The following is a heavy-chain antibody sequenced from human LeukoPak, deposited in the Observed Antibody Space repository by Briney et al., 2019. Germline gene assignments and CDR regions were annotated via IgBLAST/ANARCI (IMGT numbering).Heavy chain of an antibody. J-gene: IGHJ4*02. Sequence: GASVKVSCKASGYTFTGYYMHWVRQAPGQGLEWMGWINPNSGGTNYAQKFQGRVTMTRDTSISTAYMELSRLRSDDTAVYYCARGVRLTIFGVVITQDDYWGQGTLVTVSS. CDR2: INPNSGGT. CDR1: GYTFTGYY. D-gene: IGHD3-3*01. CDR3: ARGVRLTIFGVVITQDDY. V-gene: IGHV1-2*02.